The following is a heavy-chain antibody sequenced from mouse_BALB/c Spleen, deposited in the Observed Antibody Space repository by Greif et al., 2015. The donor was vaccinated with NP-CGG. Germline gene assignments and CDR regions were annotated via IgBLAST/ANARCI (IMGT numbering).Heavy chain of an antibody. CDR3: TRGGYYGPWFAY. V-gene: IGHV1S81*02. D-gene: IGHD1-2*01. CDR2: INPSNGGT. CDR1: GYTFTSYY. J-gene: IGHJ3*01. Sequence: VQLVESGAELVKPGASVKLSCKASGYTFTSYYMYWVKQRPGQGLEWIGEINPSNGGTNFNEKFKSKATLTVDKSSSTAYMRLSSLTSEDSAVYYCTRGGYYGPWFAYWGQGTLVTVSA.